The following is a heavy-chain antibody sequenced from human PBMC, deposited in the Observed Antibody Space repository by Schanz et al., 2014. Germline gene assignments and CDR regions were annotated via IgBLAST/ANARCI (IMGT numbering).Heavy chain of an antibody. J-gene: IGHJ4*02. CDR3: VRDELLWFGEVLSLDY. CDR1: GFTFSSYS. Sequence: EVQLVESGGGLVQPGGSLRLSCTASGFTFSSYSMNWVRQAPGKGLEWVSGISGSGASTYYADSVKGRFTISRDNSNKTVDLQMNSLRAEDTALYYCVRDELLWFGEVLSLDYWGQGALVTVSS. V-gene: IGHV3-23*04. CDR2: ISGSGAST. D-gene: IGHD3-10*01.